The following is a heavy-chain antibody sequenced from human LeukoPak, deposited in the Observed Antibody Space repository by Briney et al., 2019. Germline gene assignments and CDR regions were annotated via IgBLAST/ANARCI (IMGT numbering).Heavy chain of an antibody. V-gene: IGHV4-59*01. CDR1: GGSISSYY. J-gene: IGHJ3*02. Sequence: PSETLSLTCTVSGGSISSYYWSWIRQPPGKGLEWIGYIYYSGSTNYNPSLKSRVTISVDTSKNQFSLKLNSVTAADTAVYYCARERYSSSWYGAFDIWGQGTMVTVSS. CDR3: ARERYSSSWYGAFDI. CDR2: IYYSGST. D-gene: IGHD6-13*01.